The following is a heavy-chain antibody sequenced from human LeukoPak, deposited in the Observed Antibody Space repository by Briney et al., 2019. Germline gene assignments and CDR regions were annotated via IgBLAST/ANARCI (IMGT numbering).Heavy chain of an antibody. D-gene: IGHD6-13*01. CDR2: IYTSGST. J-gene: IGHJ6*03. Sequence: PSETLSLTCTVSGGSISSYYWSWIRQPAGKGLEWIGRIYTSGSTNYNPSLKSRVTMSVDTSKNQFSLKLSSVTAADTAVYYCARSIAAAGTSGQNYMDVWGKGTTVTVSS. V-gene: IGHV4-4*07. CDR1: GGSISSYY. CDR3: ARSIAAAGTSGQNYMDV.